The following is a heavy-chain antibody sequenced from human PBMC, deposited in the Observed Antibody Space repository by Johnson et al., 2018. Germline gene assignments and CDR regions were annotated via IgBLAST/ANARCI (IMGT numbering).Heavy chain of an antibody. CDR3: ARGGEYFQD. V-gene: IGHV4-59*01. J-gene: IGHJ1*01. CDR1: GGSISSYW. Sequence: QVQLQESGPGLVKPSETLSLTCTVSGGSISSYWWSWIRQPPGKGLEYIGYVYHSGSPIYNPSLESRVTISIDTSKKQFSLKLRSVTAADTAMYYCARGGEYFQDWGQGTLVTVSS. CDR2: VYHSGSP. D-gene: IGHD6-25*01.